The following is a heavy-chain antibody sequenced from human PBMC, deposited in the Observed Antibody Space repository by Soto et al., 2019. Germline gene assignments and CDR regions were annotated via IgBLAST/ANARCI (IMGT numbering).Heavy chain of an antibody. J-gene: IGHJ4*02. Sequence: QLQLQESGPGLVKPSETLSLTCTVSGGSISSSSYYWGWIRQPPGKVLEWIGSIYYSGSTYYNPSLKSRVTISVDTSKNQFSLKLSSVTAADTAVYYCARHPQRSTIAANWGQGTLVTVSS. V-gene: IGHV4-39*01. CDR1: GGSISSSSYY. CDR3: ARHPQRSTIAAN. CDR2: IYYSGST. D-gene: IGHD2-2*01.